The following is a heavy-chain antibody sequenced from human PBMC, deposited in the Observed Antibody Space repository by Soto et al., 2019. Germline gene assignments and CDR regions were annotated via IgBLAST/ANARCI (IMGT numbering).Heavy chain of an antibody. V-gene: IGHV3-48*03. Sequence: GGSLRLSCAGSGFTFRNSEMFWVRQAPGKGLEWVSKINYSGSNIYYSKSVKGRFTISRDNAKNSLYLQMNSLTDEDTAIYFCASEALCGTDCYFFEYWGPGTLVTVSS. CDR1: GFTFRNSE. J-gene: IGHJ4*02. CDR3: ASEALCGTDCYFFEY. D-gene: IGHD2-21*02. CDR2: INYSGSNI.